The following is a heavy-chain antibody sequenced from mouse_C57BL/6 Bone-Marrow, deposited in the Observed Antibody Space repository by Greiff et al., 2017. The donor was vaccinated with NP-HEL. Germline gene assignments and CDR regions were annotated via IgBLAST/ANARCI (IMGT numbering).Heavy chain of an antibody. J-gene: IGHJ1*03. D-gene: IGHD2-4*01. Sequence: EVKLVESGAELVKPGASVKLSCTASGFNIKDYYMHWVKQRTEQGLEWIGRIDPEDGETKYAPKFQGKATITADTSSNTAYLQLSSLTSEDTAVYYCARGVITTEWYFDVWGTGTTVTVSS. V-gene: IGHV14-2*01. CDR3: ARGVITTEWYFDV. CDR2: IDPEDGET. CDR1: GFNIKDYY.